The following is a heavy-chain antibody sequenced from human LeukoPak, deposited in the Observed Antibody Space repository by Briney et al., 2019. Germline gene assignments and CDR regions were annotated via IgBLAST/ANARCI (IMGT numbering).Heavy chain of an antibody. D-gene: IGHD3-10*01. CDR3: ARDVLRFGDLNAFDI. J-gene: IGHJ3*02. Sequence: SETLSLTCTVSGGSIRSYYWNWIRQPPGKGLEWIGYIYYSGSTNYNPSLKSRVTISVDTSKNQLSLRLSSVTAADTAVYYCARDVLRFGDLNAFDIWGQGTMVTVSS. V-gene: IGHV4-59*01. CDR2: IYYSGST. CDR1: GGSIRSYY.